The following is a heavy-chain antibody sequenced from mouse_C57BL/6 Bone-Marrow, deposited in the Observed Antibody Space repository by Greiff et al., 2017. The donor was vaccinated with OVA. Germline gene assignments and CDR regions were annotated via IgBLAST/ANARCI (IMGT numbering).Heavy chain of an antibody. CDR2: IDPENGDT. V-gene: IGHV14-4*01. CDR3: TTLYYYGSSPYFDY. CDR1: GFNIKDDY. J-gene: IGHJ2*01. Sequence: EVQVVESGAELVRPGASVKLSCTASGFNIKDDYMHWVKQRPEQGLEWIGWIDPENGDTEYASKFQGKATITADTSSNTAYLQLSSLTSEDTAVYYCTTLYYYGSSPYFDYWGQGTTLTVSS. D-gene: IGHD1-1*01.